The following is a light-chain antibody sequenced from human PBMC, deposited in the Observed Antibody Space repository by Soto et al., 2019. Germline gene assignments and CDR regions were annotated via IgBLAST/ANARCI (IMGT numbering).Light chain of an antibody. CDR2: AAS. CDR3: QQYGSSEWT. Sequence: EIVLTQSPGTLSLSPGERATLSCRASQSVTSNFLAWYQQKPGQAPRLLLYAASSRATGIPDRFSGSGSGIDFTLTISRLEPEDFAVYYCQQYGSSEWTFGQGTKVDIK. CDR1: QSVTSNF. J-gene: IGKJ1*01. V-gene: IGKV3-20*01.